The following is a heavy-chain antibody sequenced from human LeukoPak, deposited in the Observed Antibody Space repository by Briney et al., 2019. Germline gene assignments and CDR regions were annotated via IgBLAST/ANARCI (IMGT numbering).Heavy chain of an antibody. CDR2: IYYSGST. V-gene: IGHV4-39*07. Sequence: SETLSLTCSVSGASISSSNYYWAWIRQPPGKGLEWIGSIYYSGSTYYNPSLKSRVTISVDTSKNQFSLKLSSVTAADTAVYYCARGAAVAGPLRWGQGTLVTVSS. D-gene: IGHD6-19*01. CDR3: ARGAAVAGPLR. J-gene: IGHJ4*02. CDR1: GASISSSNYY.